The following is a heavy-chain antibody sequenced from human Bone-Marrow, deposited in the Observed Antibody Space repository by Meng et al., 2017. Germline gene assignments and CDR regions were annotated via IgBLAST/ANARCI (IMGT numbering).Heavy chain of an antibody. CDR3: ARDTYGDYGKYYYYYYGMDV. D-gene: IGHD4-17*01. CDR1: GGSISSSSYY. V-gene: IGHV4-39*07. CDR2: IYYSGST. J-gene: IGHJ6*02. Sequence: SETLSLTCTVSGGSISSSSYYWGWIRQPPGKGLEWIGSIYYSGSTYYTPSLKSRVTISVDTSKNQFSLKLSSVTAADTAVYYCARDTYGDYGKYYYYYYGMDVWGQGTTVTVSS.